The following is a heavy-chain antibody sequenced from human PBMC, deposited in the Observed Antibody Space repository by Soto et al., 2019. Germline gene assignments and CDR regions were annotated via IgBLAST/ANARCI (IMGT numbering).Heavy chain of an antibody. CDR2: INPSGGST. D-gene: IGHD6-19*01. CDR1: GYTFTCYS. V-gene: IGHV1-46*03. J-gene: IGHJ4*02. Sequence: VTSVKVSCKASGYTFTCYSMRWVRQAPGQGLEWMGIINPSGGSTSYAQKFQGRVTMTRDTSTSTVYMELSSLRSEDTAVYYCATLDIAVAGRNAFDYWGQGTLVTVSS. CDR3: ATLDIAVAGRNAFDY.